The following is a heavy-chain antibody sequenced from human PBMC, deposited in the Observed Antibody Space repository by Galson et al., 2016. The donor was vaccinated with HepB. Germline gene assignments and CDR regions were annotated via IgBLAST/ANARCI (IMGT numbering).Heavy chain of an antibody. V-gene: IGHV3-30-3*01. Sequence: SLRLSCAASGFTFSHFALHWVRQAPGKGLEWVAFISYDGTNKYYADSVKGRFTIPRDNSKNTLYLQMNSLRGEDTAMYYCAREDRYYDTSAYLDYWGQGTLVTVSS. CDR1: GFTFSHFA. J-gene: IGHJ4*02. CDR2: ISYDGTNK. CDR3: AREDRYYDTSAYLDY. D-gene: IGHD3-22*01.